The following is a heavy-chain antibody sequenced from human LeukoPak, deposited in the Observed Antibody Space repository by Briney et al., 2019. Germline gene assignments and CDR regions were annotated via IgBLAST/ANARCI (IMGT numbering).Heavy chain of an antibody. V-gene: IGHV3-7*01. J-gene: IGHJ4*02. D-gene: IGHD3-22*01. CDR1: GFTFSNYW. CDR2: IKEDGSEI. CDR3: ARDYRYYDSSGYYSFDY. Sequence: PGGSLRLSCAASGFTFSNYWMTWVRQAPGKGLEWVANIKEDGSEIFYVDSVKGRFTISRDNARNSLYLQMNSLRAEDTAVYYCARDYRYYDSSGYYSFDYWGQGTLVTVSS.